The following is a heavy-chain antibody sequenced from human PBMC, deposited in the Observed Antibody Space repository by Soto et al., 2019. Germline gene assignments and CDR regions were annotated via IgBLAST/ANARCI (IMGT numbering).Heavy chain of an antibody. CDR2: ISYDGSKK. D-gene: IGHD6-13*01. V-gene: IGHV3-30-3*01. J-gene: IGHJ4*02. Sequence: QVQLVESGGGVVQPGRSLRLSCAASGFNFSSYAMHWVRQAPGKGLEWVAVISYDGSKKYYADSVKGRFTISRDNSKNALYLQINSLRAEDTAVYYCAREGIAAAGTTPHYWGPGTLVTVSS. CDR3: AREGIAAAGTTPHY. CDR1: GFNFSSYA.